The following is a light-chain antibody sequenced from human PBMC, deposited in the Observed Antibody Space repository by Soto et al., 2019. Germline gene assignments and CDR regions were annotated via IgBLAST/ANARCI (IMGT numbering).Light chain of an antibody. CDR3: SSYTSSTTYV. CDR1: SSDVGFYNY. J-gene: IGLJ1*01. Sequence: QSVLTQPASVSGSPGQSITISCTGTSSDVGFYNYVSWYQHHPGKAPKLMIFDVSNRPSGVSNRFSGSKSGNTASLTISGLQAEDEADYYCSSYTSSTTYVFGTGTKLTVL. V-gene: IGLV2-14*01. CDR2: DVS.